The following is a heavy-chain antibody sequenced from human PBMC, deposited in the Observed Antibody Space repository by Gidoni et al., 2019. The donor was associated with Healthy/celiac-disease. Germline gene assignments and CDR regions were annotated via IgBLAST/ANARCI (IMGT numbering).Heavy chain of an antibody. Sequence: QVQLQESGPGLVKPSETLSLTCTVSAGSISSYYWSWIRQPPGKGLEWIGYIYYSGSTNYNPSRKSRVTISVDTSKNQFSLKLSSVTAADTAVYYCARSIAAASAFDYWGQGTLVTVSS. CDR1: AGSISSYY. CDR2: IYYSGST. D-gene: IGHD6-13*01. J-gene: IGHJ4*02. CDR3: ARSIAAASAFDY. V-gene: IGHV4-59*01.